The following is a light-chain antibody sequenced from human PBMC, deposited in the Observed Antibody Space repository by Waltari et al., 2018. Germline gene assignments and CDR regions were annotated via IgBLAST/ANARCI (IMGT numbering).Light chain of an antibody. CDR3: QQYNNLQT. CDR1: QSVTSN. J-gene: IGKJ2*01. V-gene: IGKV3D-15*01. CDR2: DAS. Sequence: EIVMTPSPAALSVSPGERATLSCRASQSVTSNLAWYQKKRGHSPRLLIYDASIRATGIPARFSGRGSGTEFTLTISSLQSEDFAVYYCQQYNNLQTFGQGTKLELK.